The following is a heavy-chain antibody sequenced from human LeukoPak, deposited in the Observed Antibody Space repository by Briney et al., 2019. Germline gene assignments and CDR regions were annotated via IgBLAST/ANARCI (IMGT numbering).Heavy chain of an antibody. CDR2: ISSSSSYI. J-gene: IGHJ6*02. D-gene: IGHD5-24*01. Sequence: PGGSLRLSCAASGFTFSSYSMNWVRQAPGKGLEWVSSISSSSSYIYYADSVKGRFTISRDSSKNTLYLQMNSLRAEDTAVYYCARDLGGRMGLSAVWGQGTTVTVSS. CDR1: GFTFSSYS. CDR3: ARDLGGRMGLSAV. V-gene: IGHV3-21*04.